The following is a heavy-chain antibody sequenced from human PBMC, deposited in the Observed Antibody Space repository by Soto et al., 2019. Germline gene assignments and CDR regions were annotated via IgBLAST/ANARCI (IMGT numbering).Heavy chain of an antibody. CDR3: ARDKEPGSLDLGY. V-gene: IGHV4-59*01. Sequence: QVQLQESGPGLVKPSETLSLTCTVSGGSISSYYWTWIRQPPGKGLEWIGYIYDSGRANYNPSLKSRVTISIDTSKNQFSLKLRSVTAADTAVYYCARDKEPGSLDLGYWGQGTLVTVSS. CDR1: GGSISSYY. D-gene: IGHD3-16*01. CDR2: IYDSGRA. J-gene: IGHJ4*02.